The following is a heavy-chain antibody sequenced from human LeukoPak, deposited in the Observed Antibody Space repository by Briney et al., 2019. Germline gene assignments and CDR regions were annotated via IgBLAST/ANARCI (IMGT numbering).Heavy chain of an antibody. J-gene: IGHJ6*04. V-gene: IGHV3-48*03. CDR3: ARARPRNIVVVPAAKDHYYGMDV. Sequence: GGSLRLSCAASGFTFSSYEMNWVRQAPGKGLEWVSYISSSGSTIYYADSVKGRFTISRDNAKNSLYVKMNSMRAEDTAVYYCARARPRNIVVVPAAKDHYYGMDVWGKGTTVTVSS. CDR1: GFTFSSYE. CDR2: ISSSGSTI. D-gene: IGHD2-2*01.